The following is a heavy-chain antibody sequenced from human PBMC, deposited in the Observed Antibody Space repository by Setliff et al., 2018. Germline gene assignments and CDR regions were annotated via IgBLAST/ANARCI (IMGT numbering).Heavy chain of an antibody. CDR2: ISPYSGNT. CDR1: GFRFTNFG. V-gene: IGHV1-18*01. D-gene: IGHD3-22*01. J-gene: IGHJ4*02. Sequence: ASVKVSCKPSGFRFTNFGFSWVRQAPGQGLEWLGSISPYSGNTNYPQWLQGRVTMTTDTSATTVYMELKSLRSDDTAIYYCAREGGDGDSSGYYPPLDYWGQGTLVTVSS. CDR3: AREGGDGDSSGYYPPLDY.